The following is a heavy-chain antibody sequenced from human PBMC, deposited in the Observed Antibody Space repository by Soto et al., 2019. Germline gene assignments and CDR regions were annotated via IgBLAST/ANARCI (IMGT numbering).Heavy chain of an antibody. CDR2: INYSGSI. J-gene: IGHJ4*02. V-gene: IGHV4-59*01. D-gene: IGHD3-10*01. Sequence: TSETLSLTCTVSGGSISSYYWSWIRQPPGKGLEWIGYINYSGSINYNPSLKSRVTFSIDTSTNQFSLKLSSVTAADTAVYYCARSLSGSYYTYWGQGTQVTVSS. CDR1: GGSISSYY. CDR3: ARSLSGSYYTY.